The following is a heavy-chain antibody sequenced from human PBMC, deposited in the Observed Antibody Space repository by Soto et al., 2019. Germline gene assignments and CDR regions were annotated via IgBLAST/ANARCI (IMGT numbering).Heavy chain of an antibody. CDR3: AKDIRYCSGGSCPTAGFDY. V-gene: IGHV3-9*01. D-gene: IGHD2-15*01. J-gene: IGHJ4*02. CDR2: ISWNSGSI. Sequence: EVQLVESGGGLVQPGRSLRLSCAASGFTFDDYAMHWVRQAPGKGLEWVSGISWNSGSIGYADSVKGRFTISRDNAKNSLYLQMNSMSAEDTALYYCAKDIRYCSGGSCPTAGFDYWGQGTLVTVSS. CDR1: GFTFDDYA.